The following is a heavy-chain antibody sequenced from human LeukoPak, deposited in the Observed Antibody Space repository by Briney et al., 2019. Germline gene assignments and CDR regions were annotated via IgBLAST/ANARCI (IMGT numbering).Heavy chain of an antibody. D-gene: IGHD6-13*01. CDR2: INRSGDTI. J-gene: IGHJ4*02. Sequence: GGSLRLSCAASGFIFSDYYINWIRLAPGKGLEWLSHINRSGDTIASADSVKGRFTTSRDNPKNALYLQMNNLRADGTAVYYCSRDITAHGSFYYFDSWGQGTLVTVSS. CDR1: GFIFSDYY. CDR3: SRDITAHGSFYYFDS. V-gene: IGHV3-11*01.